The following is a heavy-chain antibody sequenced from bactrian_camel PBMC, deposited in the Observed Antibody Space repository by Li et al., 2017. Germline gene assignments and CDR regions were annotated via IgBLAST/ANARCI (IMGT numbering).Heavy chain of an antibody. V-gene: IGHV3S40*01. CDR2: IDSGAGRL. CDR1: GFTFSNYD. Sequence: DVQLVESGGGLVQPGGSVRLSCAASGFTFSNYDMSWVRQAPGKGLEWVSVIDSGAGRLGYADSVKGRFTISRDNAKNTLYLQMNSLKPEDTAVHYCAADRATYYRDYGPYRPGFGYWGQGTQVTVS. J-gene: IGHJ6*01. CDR3: AADRATYYRDYGPYRPGFGY. D-gene: IGHD4*01.